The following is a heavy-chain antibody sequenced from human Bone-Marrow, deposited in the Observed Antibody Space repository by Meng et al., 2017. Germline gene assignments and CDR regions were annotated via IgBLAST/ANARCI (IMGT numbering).Heavy chain of an antibody. V-gene: IGHV3-23*01. J-gene: IGHJ4*02. CDR2: ISGSGGST. Sequence: GESLRLSCAASGFTLSSYAMSWVRQAPGKGLEWVSAISGSGGSTYYADSVQGRFTISRDNSKNTLYLQMNSLRAEDTAVYYCAKILRAAAGTFDYWGQGTLVTVSS. D-gene: IGHD6-13*01. CDR3: AKILRAAAGTFDY. CDR1: GFTLSSYA.